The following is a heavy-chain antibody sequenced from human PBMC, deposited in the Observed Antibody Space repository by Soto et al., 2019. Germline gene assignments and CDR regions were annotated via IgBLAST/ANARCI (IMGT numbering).Heavy chain of an antibody. Sequence: GGSLRLSCAASGFTFSSYGMHWVRQAPGKGLEWVAVISYDGSNKYYADSVKGRFTISGDNSKNTLYLQMNSLRAEDTAVYYCAKNLYSSSWGADYYYYGMDVWGQGTTVTVSS. V-gene: IGHV3-30*18. D-gene: IGHD6-6*01. CDR3: AKNLYSSSWGADYYYYGMDV. CDR2: ISYDGSNK. J-gene: IGHJ6*02. CDR1: GFTFSSYG.